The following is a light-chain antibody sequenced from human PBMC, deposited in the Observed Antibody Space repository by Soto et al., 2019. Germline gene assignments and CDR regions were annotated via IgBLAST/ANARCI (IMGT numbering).Light chain of an antibody. V-gene: IGKV3-15*01. J-gene: IGKJ5*01. CDR2: GAS. CDR1: QSVSSS. Sequence: EVVGRHSLGTISVSPRERVTFSCRSSQSVSSSLAWYQQKPGKTPRLLIYGASTRATGIPDRFSGSGSGTEFTLTISSLQSEDFADYYCQQYQNWPLNPFGQGTLLAIK. CDR3: QQYQNWPLNP.